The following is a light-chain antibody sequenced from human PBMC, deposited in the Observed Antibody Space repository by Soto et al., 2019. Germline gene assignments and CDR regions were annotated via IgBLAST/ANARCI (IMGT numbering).Light chain of an antibody. CDR1: SSDIGNSNY. V-gene: IGLV2-14*01. J-gene: IGLJ3*02. Sequence: QSALTQPASVCGSPGQSITISCTGTSSDIGNSNYVSWYQQHPGKAPKLVIYEVSNRPSGLSNRFSGSKSGNTASLIISGLQAEDEANYYCLSYTISNSWVFGGGTKVTVL. CDR3: LSYTISNSWV. CDR2: EVS.